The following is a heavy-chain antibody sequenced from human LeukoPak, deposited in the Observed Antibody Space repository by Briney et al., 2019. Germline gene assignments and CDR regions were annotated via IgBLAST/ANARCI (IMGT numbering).Heavy chain of an antibody. CDR3: ARAHGIVATKRWEHRYDS. CDR1: GYTFTGYY. D-gene: IGHD5-12*01. CDR2: IIPIFGTA. V-gene: IGHV1-69*13. Sequence: SVKVSCKASGYTFTGYYMHWVRQAPGQGLEWMGGIIPIFGTANYAQKFQGRVTITADESTSTAYMELSSLRSEDTAVYYCARAHGIVATKRWEHRYDSWGQGTLVTVSS. J-gene: IGHJ4*02.